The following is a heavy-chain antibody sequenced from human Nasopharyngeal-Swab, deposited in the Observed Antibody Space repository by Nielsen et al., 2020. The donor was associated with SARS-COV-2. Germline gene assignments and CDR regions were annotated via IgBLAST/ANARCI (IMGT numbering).Heavy chain of an antibody. V-gene: IGHV1-3*01. J-gene: IGHJ3*02. Sequence: ASVKVSCKASGYTFTSYAMHWVRQAPGQRLEWMGWINAGNGNTKYSQKFQGRVTITRDTSASTAYMELSRLRSDDTAVYYCARARITMVRGKEEHDAFDIWGQGTMVTASS. CDR2: INAGNGNT. CDR1: GYTFTSYA. CDR3: ARARITMVRGKEEHDAFDI. D-gene: IGHD3-10*01.